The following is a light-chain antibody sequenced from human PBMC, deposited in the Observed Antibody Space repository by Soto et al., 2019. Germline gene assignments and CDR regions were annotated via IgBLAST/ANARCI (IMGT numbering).Light chain of an antibody. CDR3: QQYKSWQT. Sequence: IVMTQSPATLSLSPGERSTLSCRAGQSIDDKLAWYQQRPGQAPRLLIYATSTRVAGIPARFSGSGSGTEFTLTISALQSEDFGIYYCQQYKSWQTFGQGTKVDIK. CDR2: ATS. V-gene: IGKV3-15*01. J-gene: IGKJ1*01. CDR1: QSIDDK.